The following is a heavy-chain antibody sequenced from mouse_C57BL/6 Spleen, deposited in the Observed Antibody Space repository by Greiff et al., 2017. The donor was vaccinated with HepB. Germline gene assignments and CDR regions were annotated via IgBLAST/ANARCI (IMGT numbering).Heavy chain of an antibody. Sequence: QVQLQQPGAELVRPGSPVKLSCKASGYTFTSYWMDWVKQRPGQGLEWIGNIYPSDSETHYNQKFKDKATLTVDKSSSTAYMQLSSLTSEDSAVYYCARSGTTVVDFDYWGQGTTLTVSS. CDR3: ARSGTTVVDFDY. J-gene: IGHJ2*01. D-gene: IGHD1-1*01. CDR2: IYPSDSET. V-gene: IGHV1-61*01. CDR1: GYTFTSYW.